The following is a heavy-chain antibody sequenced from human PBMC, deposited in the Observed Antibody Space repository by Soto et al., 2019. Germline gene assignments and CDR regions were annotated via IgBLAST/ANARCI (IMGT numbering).Heavy chain of an antibody. CDR1: GGSFSGYY. V-gene: IGHV4-34*01. D-gene: IGHD4-17*01. CDR3: ASQYGDCDY. J-gene: IGHJ4*02. Sequence: SETLSLTCAVYGGSFSGYYWSWIRQPPGKGLEWIGEINHSGSTNYNPSLKSRVTISVDTSKNQFSLKLSSVTAADTAVYYCASQYGDCDYWGQGTLVTVSS. CDR2: INHSGST.